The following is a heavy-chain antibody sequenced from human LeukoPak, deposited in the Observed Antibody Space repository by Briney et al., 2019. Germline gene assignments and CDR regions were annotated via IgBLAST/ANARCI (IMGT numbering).Heavy chain of an antibody. CDR3: ARDLGGDYGWNALDY. D-gene: IGHD4-17*01. J-gene: IGHJ4*02. CDR2: INAGNGNT. CDR1: GYTFTSHA. Sequence: ASVKVSCKASGYTFTSHAMHWVRQAPGQRLEWMGWINAGNGNTKYSQKFQGRVTITRDTSASTAYMELSSLRSEDTAVYYCARDLGGDYGWNALDYWGQGTLATVSS. V-gene: IGHV1-3*01.